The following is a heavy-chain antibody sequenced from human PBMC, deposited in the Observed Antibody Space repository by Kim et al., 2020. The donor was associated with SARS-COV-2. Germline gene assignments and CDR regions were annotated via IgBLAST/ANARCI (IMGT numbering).Heavy chain of an antibody. CDR1: GFTFSSYS. V-gene: IGHV3-21*01. CDR3: ARGDDNPTGGTRVYYYGMDV. J-gene: IGHJ6*02. D-gene: IGHD3-9*01. CDR2: ISSSSSYI. Sequence: GGSLRLSCAASGFTFSSYSMNWVRQAPGKGLEWVSSISSSSSYIYYADSVKGRFTISRDNAKNSLYLQMNSLRAEDTAVYYCARGDDNPTGGTRVYYYGMDVWGQGTTVTVSS.